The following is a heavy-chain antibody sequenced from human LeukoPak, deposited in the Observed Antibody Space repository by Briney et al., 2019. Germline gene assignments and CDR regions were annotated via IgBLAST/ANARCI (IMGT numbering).Heavy chain of an antibody. J-gene: IGHJ6*04. CDR2: ISSSGSYV. CDR3: AERGITMIGGV. Sequence: PGGSLRLSCAASGFTFSLYSITWVRQTPGRGLEWVSSISSSGSYVYYADSVKGRFTVSRDNAKNSLYLQMNSLRAEDTAVYYCAERGITMIGGVWGKGTTVTISS. D-gene: IGHD3-10*01. CDR1: GFTFSLYS. V-gene: IGHV3-21*01.